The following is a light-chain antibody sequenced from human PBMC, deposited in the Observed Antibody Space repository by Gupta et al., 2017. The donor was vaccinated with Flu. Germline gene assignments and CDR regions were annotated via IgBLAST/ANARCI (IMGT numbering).Light chain of an antibody. J-gene: IGKJ5*01. CDR1: QDINNY. Sequence: EIQMTQSPSSLSASVGDRVTITCQASQDINNYLNWYQQKPGKAPRLLIYDASNLETGVPSMFSGSGSGTHFTFTISSLQPEDIATYYCQQYDNVPPITFGQGTRLDIK. CDR3: QQYDNVPPIT. V-gene: IGKV1-33*01. CDR2: DAS.